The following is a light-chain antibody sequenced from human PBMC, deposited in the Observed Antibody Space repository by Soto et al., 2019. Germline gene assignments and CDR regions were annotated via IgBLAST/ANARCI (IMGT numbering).Light chain of an antibody. CDR2: EGN. Sequence: NFMLTQPHSVSGSPGKTVTISCTGSGGSLASNYVQWYQQRPGRAPTTVIYEGNDRPSGVPNRFSGSVDISSNSAFLTISGLTTEDEADYYCQSVDSSDQGFFGGGTKVTVL. CDR1: GGSLASNY. V-gene: IGLV6-57*02. J-gene: IGLJ2*01. CDR3: QSVDSSDQGF.